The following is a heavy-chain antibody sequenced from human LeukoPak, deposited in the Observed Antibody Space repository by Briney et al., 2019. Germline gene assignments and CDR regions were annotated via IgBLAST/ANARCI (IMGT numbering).Heavy chain of an antibody. CDR1: GFTSTSHS. J-gene: IGHJ6*02. D-gene: IGHD2-2*01. CDR3: PRDTPLREVEPAERGNYHSYYGMDG. Sequence: GGSLRLSCAASGFTSTSHSMNGGRHAPRRGREWVAHTKQEGRVQYYVDSVRGRFTLSRDNATNTLCLRMDSLRGEDTSVYYCPRDTPLREVEPAERGNYHSYYGMDGWGQATTVTV. V-gene: IGHV3-7*01. CDR2: TKQEGRVQ.